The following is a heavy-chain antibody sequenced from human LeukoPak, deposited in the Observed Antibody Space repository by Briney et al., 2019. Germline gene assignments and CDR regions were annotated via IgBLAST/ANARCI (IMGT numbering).Heavy chain of an antibody. CDR1: GGSISSGDYY. V-gene: IGHV4-30-4*08. D-gene: IGHD4-17*01. Sequence: SQTLSLTCTVSGGSISSGDYYWSWIRQPPGKGLEWIGYIYYSGSTYYNPSLKSRVTISVDTSKNQSSLKLSSVTAADTAVYYCARVLKDYGDYVGAFDMWGQGTMVTVSS. CDR3: ARVLKDYGDYVGAFDM. CDR2: IYYSGST. J-gene: IGHJ3*02.